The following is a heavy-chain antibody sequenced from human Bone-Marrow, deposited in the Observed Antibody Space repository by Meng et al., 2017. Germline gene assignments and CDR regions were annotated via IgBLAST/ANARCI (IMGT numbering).Heavy chain of an antibody. J-gene: IGHJ5*02. Sequence: SETLSLTCTVSGGSISSSSYYWGWIRQPPGKGLEWIGSIYYSGSTYYNPSLKSRVTISVDTSKNQFSLKLSSVTAADTAVYYCARDERSGWFGELFTTPRNNWFDPWGQGTLVTVSS. CDR3: ARDERSGWFGELFTTPRNNWFDP. CDR1: GGSISSSSYY. CDR2: IYYSGST. V-gene: IGHV4-39*07. D-gene: IGHD3-10*01.